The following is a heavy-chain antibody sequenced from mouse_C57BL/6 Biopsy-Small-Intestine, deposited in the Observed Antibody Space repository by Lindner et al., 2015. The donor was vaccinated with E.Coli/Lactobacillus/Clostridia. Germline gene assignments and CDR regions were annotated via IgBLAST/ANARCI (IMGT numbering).Heavy chain of an antibody. CDR3: ARWGLNWHYFDY. D-gene: IGHD4-1*02. V-gene: IGHV1-85*01. Sequence: VQLQESGPELVKPGASVKLSCKASGYTFTNYDINWVIQRPGQGLEWTGWIYPGDDSTKYNEKFKDKATLTVDTSSSTAYMELHSLTSEDSAVYFCARWGLNWHYFDYWGQGTTLTVSS. CDR1: GYTFTNYD. CDR2: IYPGDDST. J-gene: IGHJ2*01.